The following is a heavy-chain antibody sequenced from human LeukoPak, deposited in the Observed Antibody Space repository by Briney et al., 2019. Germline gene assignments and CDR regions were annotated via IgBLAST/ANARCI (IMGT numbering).Heavy chain of an antibody. D-gene: IGHD6-13*01. CDR3: ARAVIAAAGTDY. CDR1: GGSISSGDYY. Sequence: SQTLSLTCTVSGGSISSGDYYWSWIRQPPGKGLEWIGYIYYSGSTYYNPSLKSRVTISVDTSKNQFSLKLSSVTAADTAVYYCARAVIAAAGTDYWGQGTLVTVSS. J-gene: IGHJ4*02. V-gene: IGHV4-30-4*01. CDR2: IYYSGST.